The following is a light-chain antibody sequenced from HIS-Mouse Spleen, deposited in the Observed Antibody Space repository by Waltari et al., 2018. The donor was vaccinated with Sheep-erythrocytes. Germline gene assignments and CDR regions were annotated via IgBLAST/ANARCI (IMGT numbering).Light chain of an antibody. CDR3: QQYYSTPFT. Sequence: DIVMTQSPDSLAVSLGERATINCKSSQSVLYSSNNKNYLAWYQQKPGQPPKLLIYWASTRESGVPARCSGSGSGTDFTLTISSLQAEDVAVYYCQQYYSTPFTFGPGTKVDIK. CDR1: QSVLYSSNNKNY. V-gene: IGKV4-1*01. J-gene: IGKJ3*01. CDR2: WAS.